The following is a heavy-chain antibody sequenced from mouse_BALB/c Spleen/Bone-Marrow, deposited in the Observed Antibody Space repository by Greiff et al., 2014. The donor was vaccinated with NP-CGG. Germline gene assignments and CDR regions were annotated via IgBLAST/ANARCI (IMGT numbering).Heavy chain of an antibody. J-gene: IGHJ2*01. CDR2: IYPGNSDT. CDR3: TTLARNKFDY. Sequence: VQLKESGTVLAGPGAAVKMSCKASGYTFSNYWMHWVKQRPGQGLEWIGTIYPGNSDTTYNQKFKGKATLTAVTSTSTAYMELSSLTNEDSAVYYCTTLARNKFDYWGQGTTLTVSS. D-gene: IGHD3-1*01. V-gene: IGHV1-5*01. CDR1: GYTFSNYW.